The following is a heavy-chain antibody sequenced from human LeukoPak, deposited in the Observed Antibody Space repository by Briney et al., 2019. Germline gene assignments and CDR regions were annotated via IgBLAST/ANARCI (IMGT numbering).Heavy chain of an antibody. CDR3: ARGTDSSGWYGAFDI. Sequence: GGSLRLSCAASGFTFSSYSMNWVRQAPGKGLEWVSSISSSSSYIYYADSVKGRFTISRDNAKNSLYVQMNSLRVEDTAVYYCARGTDSSGWYGAFDIWGQGTLVTVSP. D-gene: IGHD6-19*01. CDR1: GFTFSSYS. CDR2: ISSSSSYI. V-gene: IGHV3-21*01. J-gene: IGHJ3*02.